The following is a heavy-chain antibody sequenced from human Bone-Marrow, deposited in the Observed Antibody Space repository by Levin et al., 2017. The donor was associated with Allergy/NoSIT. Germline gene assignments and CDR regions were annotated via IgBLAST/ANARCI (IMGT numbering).Heavy chain of an antibody. CDR2: LSRTGDTT. Sequence: PGGSLRLSCAASGFTFNVYAMTWVRQAPGKGLDWVAGLSRTGDTTYYADSVKGRFTISRDNSKNIVHLQMNSLRAEDTAIYYCAKGGLKRERFDNWGQGSLVTVSS. J-gene: IGHJ4*02. D-gene: IGHD1-26*01. CDR1: GFTFNVYA. CDR3: AKGGLKRERFDN. V-gene: IGHV3-23*01.